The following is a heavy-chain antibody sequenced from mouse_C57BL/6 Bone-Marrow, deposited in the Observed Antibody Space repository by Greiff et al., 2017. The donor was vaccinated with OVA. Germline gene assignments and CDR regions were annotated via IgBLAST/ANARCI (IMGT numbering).Heavy chain of an antibody. V-gene: IGHV1-82*01. Sequence: QVQLQQSGPELVKPGASVKISCKASGYAFSSSWMNWVKQRPGKGLEWIGRIYPGDGDTNYNGKFKGKATLTADKSSSTAYMQLSSLTSEDSAVYFCARNPHYYYGSHYYAMDYWGQGTSVTVSS. CDR2: IYPGDGDT. J-gene: IGHJ4*01. CDR1: GYAFSSSW. D-gene: IGHD1-1*01. CDR3: ARNPHYYYGSHYYAMDY.